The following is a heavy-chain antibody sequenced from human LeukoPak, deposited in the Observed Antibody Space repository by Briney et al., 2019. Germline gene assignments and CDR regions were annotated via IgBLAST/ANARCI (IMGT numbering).Heavy chain of an antibody. V-gene: IGHV1-18*01. CDR2: INTSNGNT. CDR1: GYTFTHYG. Sequence: VASVKVSCRTSGYTFTHYGISWVRQVPGQGLEWLGWINTSNGNTNFAQKVQGRVTMTTDTSTSTAYMELRSLRSDDTAVYYCARDLRFIPAASANGCCDPWGQGTLVTVSS. J-gene: IGHJ5*02. CDR3: ARDLRFIPAASANGCCDP. D-gene: IGHD6-13*01.